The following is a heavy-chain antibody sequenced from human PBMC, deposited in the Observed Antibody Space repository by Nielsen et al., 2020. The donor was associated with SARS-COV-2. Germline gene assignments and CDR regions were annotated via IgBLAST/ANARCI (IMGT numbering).Heavy chain of an antibody. V-gene: IGHV4-39*01. J-gene: IGHJ4*02. CDR1: GGSISSSSYY. CDR2: IYYSGST. CDR3: ARTSIAAAGTPRDY. Sequence: SETLSFTCTVSGGSISSSSYYWGWIRQPPGKGLEWIGSIYYSGSTYYNPSLKSRVTISVDTSKNQFSLKLSSVTAADTAVYYCARTSIAAAGTPRDYWGQGTLVTVSS. D-gene: IGHD6-13*01.